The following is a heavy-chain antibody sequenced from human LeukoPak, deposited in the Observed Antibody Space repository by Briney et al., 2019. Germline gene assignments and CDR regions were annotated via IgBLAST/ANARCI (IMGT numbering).Heavy chain of an antibody. J-gene: IGHJ5*02. D-gene: IGHD1-1*01. CDR3: ATRTGNKGNWFDP. CDR1: GGSISSSSYY. V-gene: IGHV4-39*01. CDR2: IYYSGST. Sequence: SETLSLTCTVSGGSISSSSYYWGWIRQPPGKGLEWIGSIYYSGSTYYNPSLKSRVTISVDTSKNQFSLKLSSVTAADTAVYYCATRTGNKGNWFDPWGQGTLVTVSS.